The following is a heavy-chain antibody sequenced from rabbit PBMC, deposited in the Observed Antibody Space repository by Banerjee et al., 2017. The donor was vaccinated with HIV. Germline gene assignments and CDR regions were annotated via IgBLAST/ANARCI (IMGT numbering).Heavy chain of an antibody. CDR2: IYAGSSGST. CDR1: GFSFSSSYW. V-gene: IGHV1S45*01. CDR3: ARDQADVLGYGSGLTL. J-gene: IGHJ4*01. Sequence: QEQLEESGGDLVKPEGSLTLTCTASGFSFSSSYWICWVRQAPGKGLEWIACIYAGSSGSTYYASWAKGRFTISKTSSTTVTLQMTTLTAADTATYFCARDQADVLGYGSGLTLWGPGTLVTVS. D-gene: IGHD6-1*01.